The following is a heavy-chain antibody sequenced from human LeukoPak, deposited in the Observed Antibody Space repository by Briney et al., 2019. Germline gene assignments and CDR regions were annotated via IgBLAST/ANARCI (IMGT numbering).Heavy chain of an antibody. Sequence: GGSLRLSCAASGFTFGSSYMTWVRQPPGMGLVWVSRINERGTDSMYAESVKGRFTISRDNAKNTVYLQMNSLRAEDTAVYYCVRDETLWTLDWWGQGTLVSVSS. CDR2: INERGTDS. J-gene: IGHJ4*02. CDR3: VRDETLWTLDW. D-gene: IGHD1-1*01. V-gene: IGHV3-74*03. CDR1: GFTFGSSY.